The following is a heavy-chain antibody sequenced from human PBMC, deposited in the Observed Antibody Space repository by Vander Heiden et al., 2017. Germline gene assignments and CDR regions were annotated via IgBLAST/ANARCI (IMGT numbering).Heavy chain of an antibody. CDR1: GFTFSSYG. CDR3: AKDYGDLPDY. J-gene: IGHJ4*02. Sequence: QVQLVESGGGVVQPGRSLRLSCAASGFTFSSYGMHWVRQAPGKGLEWVAVISYDGSNKYYADSVKGRFTISRDNSKNTLYLQMNSLRAEDTAVYYCAKDYGDLPDYWGQGTLVTVSS. V-gene: IGHV3-30*18. CDR2: ISYDGSNK. D-gene: IGHD4-17*01.